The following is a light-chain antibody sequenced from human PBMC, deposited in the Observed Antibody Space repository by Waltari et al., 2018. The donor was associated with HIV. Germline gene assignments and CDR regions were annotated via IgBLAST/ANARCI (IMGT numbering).Light chain of an antibody. J-gene: IGLJ2*01. CDR1: SSNIGSNY. Sequence: QSVLTQPPSASGTPGQRVTISCSGSSSNIGSNYVYWYQQLPGTAPKHLIYRNNQRPSGVPDRFSGSKSGTSASLAISGLRSDDEADYYCAAWDGSLSAYVLFGGGTKLTVL. V-gene: IGLV1-47*01. CDR3: AAWDGSLSAYVL. CDR2: RNN.